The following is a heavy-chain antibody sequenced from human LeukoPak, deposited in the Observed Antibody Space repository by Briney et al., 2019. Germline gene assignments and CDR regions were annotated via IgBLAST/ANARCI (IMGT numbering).Heavy chain of an antibody. V-gene: IGHV4-59*12. CDR2: IYYSGST. CDR3: ARGTRVGATRDPEYYFDY. J-gene: IGHJ4*02. Sequence: SETLSLTCTVSGGSISSYYWSWIRQPPGKGLEWIGYIYYSGSTNYNPSLKSRVTISVDTSKNQFSLKLSSVTAADTAVYYCARGTRVGATRDPEYYFDYWGQGTLVTVSS. CDR1: GGSISSYY. D-gene: IGHD1-26*01.